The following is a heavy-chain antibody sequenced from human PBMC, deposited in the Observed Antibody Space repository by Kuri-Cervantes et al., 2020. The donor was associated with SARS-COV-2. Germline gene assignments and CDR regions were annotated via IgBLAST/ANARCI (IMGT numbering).Heavy chain of an antibody. J-gene: IGHJ5*02. CDR3: ARGRQFWDIVVVVAARWFDP. D-gene: IGHD2-15*01. CDR1: GGSFSGYY. Sequence: GSLRLSCAVYGGSFSGYYWSWIRQPPGKGLEWIGEINHSGSTNYNPSPKSRVTISVDTSKNQFSLKLSSVTAADTAVYYCARGRQFWDIVVVVAARWFDPWGQGTLVTVSS. V-gene: IGHV4-34*01. CDR2: INHSGST.